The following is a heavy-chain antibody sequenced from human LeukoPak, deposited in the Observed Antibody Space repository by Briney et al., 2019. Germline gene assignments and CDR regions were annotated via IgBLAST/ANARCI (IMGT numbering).Heavy chain of an antibody. CDR2: ISYDGSNK. D-gene: IGHD5-18*01. CDR3: ARDQREYTYGTFDY. J-gene: IGHJ4*01. CDR1: GFTFSSYA. V-gene: IGHV3-30*04. Sequence: GGSLRLSCAASGFTFSSYAMHWVRQAPGKGLEWVAVISYDGSNKYYAGSVKGRFTISRDNSRNTLYLQMNSLRAEDTAVYFCARDQREYTYGTFDYWGQEPWSPSPQ.